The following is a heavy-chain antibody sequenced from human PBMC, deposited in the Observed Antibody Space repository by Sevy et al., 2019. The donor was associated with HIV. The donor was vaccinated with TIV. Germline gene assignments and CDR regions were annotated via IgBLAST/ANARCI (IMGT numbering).Heavy chain of an antibody. CDR3: ARDGVEGATDFDY. J-gene: IGHJ4*02. Sequence: GGSLRLSCEVSGFTFSNYWMTWVRQAPGKGLEWVANIKEDGSDKYYGDSVKGRFSISRDNAKNSLYLQMNSLRAEDTAVYYCARDGVEGATDFDYGGQGTLVTVSS. D-gene: IGHD2-15*01. CDR2: IKEDGSDK. CDR1: GFTFSNYW. V-gene: IGHV3-7*01.